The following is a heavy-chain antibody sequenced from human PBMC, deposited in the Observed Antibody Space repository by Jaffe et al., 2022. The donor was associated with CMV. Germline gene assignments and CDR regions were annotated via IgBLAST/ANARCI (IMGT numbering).Heavy chain of an antibody. CDR1: GFSFDGYV. CDR2: ISWNSDTI. V-gene: IGHV3-9*01. Sequence: EVQLVESGGGLVQPGRSLRLSCAGSGFSFDGYVMHWVRQAPGKGLEWVAGISWNSDTIEYADSVKGRFAISRDNAKNSLYLRMNSLRTEDTALYYCAKDMGHYGPIDYCGQGTLVTVSS. CDR3: AKDMGHYGPIDY. D-gene: IGHD4-17*01. J-gene: IGHJ4*02.